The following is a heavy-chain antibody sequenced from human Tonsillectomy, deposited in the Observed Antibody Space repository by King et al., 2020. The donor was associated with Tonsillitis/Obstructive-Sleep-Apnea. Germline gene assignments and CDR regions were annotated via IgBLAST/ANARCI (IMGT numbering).Heavy chain of an antibody. V-gene: IGHV1-18*01. CDR3: ARGTYFDY. Sequence: QLVQSGAEVKEPGASVKVSCKASGYSFTTYGISWVRQAPGQGLEWMGWISTYNGNTNFAQKVQGRVTMTTDTSTRTAYMELRSLRSDDTAVYYCARGTYFDYWGQGTLVTVSS. J-gene: IGHJ4*02. CDR1: GYSFTTYG. CDR2: ISTYNGNT.